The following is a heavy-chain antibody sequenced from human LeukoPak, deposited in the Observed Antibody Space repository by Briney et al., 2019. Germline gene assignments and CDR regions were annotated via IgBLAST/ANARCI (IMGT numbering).Heavy chain of an antibody. J-gene: IGHJ4*02. CDR2: ISSSGGSI. V-gene: IGHV3-11*04. D-gene: IGHD6-13*01. CDR3: ARVGHSSSWHYFDY. Sequence: PGGSLRLSCAASGFTFNDYYMSWIRQAPGKGLEWVSYISSSGGSINYADSVKGRFTISRDNAKNSLYLQMNSLRAEDTAVYYCARVGHSSSWHYFDYWGQGTLVTVSS. CDR1: GFTFNDYY.